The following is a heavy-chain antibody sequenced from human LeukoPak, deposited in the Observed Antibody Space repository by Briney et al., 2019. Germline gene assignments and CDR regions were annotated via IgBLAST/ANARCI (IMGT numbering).Heavy chain of an antibody. J-gene: IGHJ5*02. CDR3: AREEPQWELPRRWFDP. CDR2: IYTSGST. V-gene: IGHV4-61*02. Sequence: PSETLSLTCTVSGGSISSGSYYWSWIRQPAGKGLEWIGRIYTSGSTNYNPSLKSRVTISVDTSKNQFSLKLSSVTAADTAVYYGAREEPQWELPRRWFDPWGQGTLVTVSS. CDR1: GGSISSGSYY. D-gene: IGHD1-26*01.